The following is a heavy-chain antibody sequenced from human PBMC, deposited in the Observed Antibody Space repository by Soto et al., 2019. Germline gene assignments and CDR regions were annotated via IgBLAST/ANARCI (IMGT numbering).Heavy chain of an antibody. J-gene: IGHJ6*02. Sequence: ASVKVSCKASGFTFTSSAMHWVRQAPGKGLEWMGGFDPEDGETIYAQKFQGRVTMTEDTSTDTAYMELSSLRSEDTAVYYCATSKYYYYYYGMDVWGQGTTVTVSS. CDR3: ATSKYYYYYYGMDV. V-gene: IGHV1-24*01. CDR2: FDPEDGET. CDR1: GFTFTSSA.